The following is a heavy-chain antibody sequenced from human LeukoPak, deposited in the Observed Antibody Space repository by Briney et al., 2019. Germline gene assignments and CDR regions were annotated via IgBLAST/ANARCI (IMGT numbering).Heavy chain of an antibody. CDR3: ATGAYFDH. CDR2: ISDSGGST. V-gene: IGHV3-23*01. J-gene: IGHJ4*02. Sequence: GGSLRLSCAASGFTFSRYGMTWVRQAPGKGLEWVSTISDSGGSTYYADSVKGRFTISRDDSKNTLYLQMNSLRAEDTAIYYCATGAYFDHWGQGTLVTVSS. CDR1: GFTFSRYG.